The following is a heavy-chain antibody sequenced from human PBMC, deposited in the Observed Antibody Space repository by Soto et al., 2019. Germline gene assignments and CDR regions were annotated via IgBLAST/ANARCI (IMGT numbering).Heavy chain of an antibody. Sequence: QVQLVQSGAEVKKPGASVKVSCKASGYTFTSYDINWVRQATGQGLEWMGWMNPNSGNTGYAQKFQGRVTMTRNTSISTAYRGLSSLGLEDPALFYCARGGSPHFDYWGQGTRSPSPQ. V-gene: IGHV1-8*01. J-gene: IGHJ4*02. CDR2: MNPNSGNT. CDR3: ARGGSPHFDY. CDR1: GYTFTSYD.